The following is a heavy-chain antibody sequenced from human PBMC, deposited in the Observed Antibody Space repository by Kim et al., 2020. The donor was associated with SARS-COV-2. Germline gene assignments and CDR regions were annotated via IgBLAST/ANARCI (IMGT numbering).Heavy chain of an antibody. CDR3: ARLSVTGDGMDV. D-gene: IGHD7-27*01. CDR2: IYSGGST. Sequence: GGSMRLSCAASGFTVSSNYMSWVRQAPGKGLEWVSIIYSGGSTYYADSVKGRFTISRHNSKNTLYLQMNSLRAEDTAVYYCARLSVTGDGMDVWGQGTTVTVSS. J-gene: IGHJ6*02. V-gene: IGHV3-53*04. CDR1: GFTVSSNY.